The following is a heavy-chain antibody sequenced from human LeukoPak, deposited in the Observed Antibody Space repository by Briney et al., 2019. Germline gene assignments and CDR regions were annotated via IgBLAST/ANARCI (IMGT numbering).Heavy chain of an antibody. CDR2: INHSGST. CDR3: ARGGYSYGSYNWFDP. CDR1: GGSLSGYY. J-gene: IGHJ5*02. Sequence: SETLSLTCAVYGGSLSGYYWSWIRQPPGKGLEWIGEINHSGSTNYNPSLKSRVTISVDTSKNQFSLKLSSVTAADTAVYYCARGGYSYGSYNWFDPWGQGTLVTVPS. V-gene: IGHV4-34*01. D-gene: IGHD5-18*01.